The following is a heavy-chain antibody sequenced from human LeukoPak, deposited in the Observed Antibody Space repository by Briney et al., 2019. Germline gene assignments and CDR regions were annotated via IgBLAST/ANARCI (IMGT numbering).Heavy chain of an antibody. J-gene: IGHJ5*02. CDR2: INPNSGGT. D-gene: IGHD3-22*01. Sequence: ASVKVSCKASGYTFTGYYMHWVRQAPRQGLEWMGWINPNSGGTNYAQKFQGRVTMTRDTSISTAYMELSRLRSDDTAVYYCARVQGPYYYDSSGYYPWGQGTLVTVSS. V-gene: IGHV1-2*02. CDR3: ARVQGPYYYDSSGYYP. CDR1: GYTFTGYY.